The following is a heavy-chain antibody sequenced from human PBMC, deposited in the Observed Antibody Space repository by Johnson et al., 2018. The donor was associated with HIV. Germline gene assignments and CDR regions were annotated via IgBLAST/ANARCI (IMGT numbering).Heavy chain of an antibody. CDR3: AKWGLWGAAKGAFYN. D-gene: IGHD3-16*01. CDR2: ISYDGSNK. V-gene: IGHV3-30*18. Sequence: VQLVESGGGVVQPGRSLRLSCAASGFTFSSYAMHWVRQAPGKGLEWVAVISYDGSNKYYAYSVKGRFTISRDNSKNTLYLQMNSLRAEDTAVYYCAKWGLWGAAKGAFYNLGQGTMVTVSS. J-gene: IGHJ3*02. CDR1: GFTFSSYA.